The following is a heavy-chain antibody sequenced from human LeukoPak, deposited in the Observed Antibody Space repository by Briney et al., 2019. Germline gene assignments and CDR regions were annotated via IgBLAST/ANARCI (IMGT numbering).Heavy chain of an antibody. Sequence: SETLSLTCTVSGYSISSGYYWGWIRQPPGKGLEWIGSIYHSGSTYYNPSLKSRVTISVDTSKNQFSLKMRSVTAADTAVYYCARVRAVAGTPPDYWGQGTLVPVSS. V-gene: IGHV4-38-2*02. CDR1: GYSISSGYY. CDR3: ARVRAVAGTPPDY. J-gene: IGHJ4*02. CDR2: IYHSGST. D-gene: IGHD6-19*01.